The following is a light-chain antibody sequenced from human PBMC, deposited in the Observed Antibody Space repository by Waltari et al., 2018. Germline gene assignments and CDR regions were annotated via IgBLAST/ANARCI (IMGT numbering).Light chain of an antibody. V-gene: IGKV1-5*03. CDR3: QQYDTYPLT. J-gene: IGKJ4*01. CDR2: KAS. Sequence: DIQMSQSPSTLSPSIADRVTITCRASQNTKTWVAWYQQQPGKAPKFLVYKASSLNNGVPSRFTGSGSGTDFTLTITSLQPDDFATYFCQQYDTYPLTFGGGTKVEIK. CDR1: QNTKTW.